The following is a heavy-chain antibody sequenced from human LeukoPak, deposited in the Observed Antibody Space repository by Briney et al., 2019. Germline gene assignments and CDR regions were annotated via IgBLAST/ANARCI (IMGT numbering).Heavy chain of an antibody. CDR1: GYTFTSYG. D-gene: IGHD3-3*01. CDR3: AREAPYDFWSGYYTGKVYYYYYYGMDI. Sequence: GASGKVSCKASGYTFTSYGISWVRQARGQGLEWMGWISAYNGNTNYAQKLQGRVTMTTHTSTSTAYMELRSLRSDDTAVYYCAREAPYDFWSGYYTGKVYYYYYYGMDIWGQGTTVTVSS. V-gene: IGHV1-18*01. J-gene: IGHJ6*02. CDR2: ISAYNGNT.